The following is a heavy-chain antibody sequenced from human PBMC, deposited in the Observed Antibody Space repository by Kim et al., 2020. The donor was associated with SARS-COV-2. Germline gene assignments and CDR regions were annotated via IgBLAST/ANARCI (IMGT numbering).Heavy chain of an antibody. CDR1: GGSISSSSYY. CDR3: ASGGQNLAGYSYGYYYYYGMDV. Sequence: SETLSLTCTVSGGSISSSSYYWGWIRQPPGKGLEWIGSIYYSGSTYYNPSLKSRVTISVDTSKNQFSLKLSSVTAADTAVYYCASGGQNLAGYSYGYYYYYGMDVWGQGTTVTVSS. J-gene: IGHJ6*02. D-gene: IGHD5-18*01. V-gene: IGHV4-39*01. CDR2: IYYSGST.